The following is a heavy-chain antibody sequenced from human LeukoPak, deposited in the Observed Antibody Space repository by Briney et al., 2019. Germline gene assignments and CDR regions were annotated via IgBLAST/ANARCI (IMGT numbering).Heavy chain of an antibody. CDR2: IGGRDGST. J-gene: IGHJ4*02. Sequence: GGSLRLSCAASGFTFSSYGMSWVRQAPGKGLEWVSAIGGRDGSTYYADSVKGRFTISRDNSKNTLYVQMNSLRAEDTAVYYCARGHYYGSGSLDYWGQGTLVTVSS. D-gene: IGHD3-10*01. CDR3: ARGHYYGSGSLDY. CDR1: GFTFSSYG. V-gene: IGHV3-23*01.